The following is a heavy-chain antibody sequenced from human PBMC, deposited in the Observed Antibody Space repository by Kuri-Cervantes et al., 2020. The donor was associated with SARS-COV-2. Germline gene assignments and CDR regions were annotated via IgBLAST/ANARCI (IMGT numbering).Heavy chain of an antibody. V-gene: IGHV3-30-3*02. D-gene: IGHD2-15*01. J-gene: IGHJ5*02. CDR3: AKSRYCSGGSCYPGWFDP. CDR1: GFTFSSYA. Sequence: GESLKISCAASGFTFSSYAMHWVRQAPGKGLEWVAIISYDGTNKYYADSVKGRFTVSRDNSKNTLYLQMNSLRAEDTAVYYCAKSRYCSGGSCYPGWFDPWGQGTLVTVSS. CDR2: ISYDGTNK.